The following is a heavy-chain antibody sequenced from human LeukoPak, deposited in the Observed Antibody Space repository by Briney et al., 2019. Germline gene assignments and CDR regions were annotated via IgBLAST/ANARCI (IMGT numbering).Heavy chain of an antibody. Sequence: GGSLRLSCAASGFTFSSYEMNWVRQAPGKGLEWVSYISSSSSTIYYADSVKVRFTISRDNAKNSLYLQMNSLRAEDTAVYYCARALSGSGYYYFDYWGQGTLVTVSS. D-gene: IGHD3-22*01. V-gene: IGHV3-48*03. CDR3: ARALSGSGYYYFDY. CDR1: GFTFSSYE. CDR2: ISSSSSTI. J-gene: IGHJ4*02.